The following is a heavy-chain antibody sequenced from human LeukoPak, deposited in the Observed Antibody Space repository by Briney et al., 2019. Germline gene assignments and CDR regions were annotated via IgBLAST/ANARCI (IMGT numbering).Heavy chain of an antibody. CDR2: IYHSGST. CDR3: ARALGYCSGGSCHDAFDI. CDR1: GGSISSGGYS. J-gene: IGHJ3*02. D-gene: IGHD2-15*01. V-gene: IGHV4-30-2*01. Sequence: TASETLSLTCAVSGGSISSGGYSWSWIRQPPGKGLEWIGYIYHSGSTYYNPSLKSRVTISVDRSKNQFSLKLSSVTAADTAVYYCARALGYCSGGSCHDAFDIWGQGTMVTVSS.